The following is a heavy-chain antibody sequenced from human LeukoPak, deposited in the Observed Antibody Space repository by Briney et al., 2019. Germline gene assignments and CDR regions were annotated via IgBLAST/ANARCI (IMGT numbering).Heavy chain of an antibody. J-gene: IGHJ4*02. CDR3: AKRRYCSSISCHDFVY. D-gene: IGHD2-2*01. Sequence: GGSLRLSCAASGFTFSSYAMKWVRQAPGKGLEWVSAISAGGDTPYYADSAKGRFTISRDNSKKTVYLQMNGLRAGDTAVYYCAKRRYCSSISCHDFVYWGQGTLVTVSS. CDR1: GFTFSSYA. CDR2: ISAGGDTP. V-gene: IGHV3-23*01.